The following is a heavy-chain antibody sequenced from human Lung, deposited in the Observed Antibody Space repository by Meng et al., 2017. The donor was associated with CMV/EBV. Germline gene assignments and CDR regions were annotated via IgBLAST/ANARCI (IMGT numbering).Heavy chain of an antibody. Sequence: TFSTRTFSCVRQAPGQGLEWMGGILPMLGSAIYSQKFQGRVTITTDASTNTVYMEMTNLSSEDTAVYYCARSVERAGDYSNYGFDPWGHGTLVTVSS. CDR1: TFSTRT. V-gene: IGHV1-69*16. D-gene: IGHD4-11*01. CDR3: ARSVERAGDYSNYGFDP. J-gene: IGHJ5*02. CDR2: ILPMLGSA.